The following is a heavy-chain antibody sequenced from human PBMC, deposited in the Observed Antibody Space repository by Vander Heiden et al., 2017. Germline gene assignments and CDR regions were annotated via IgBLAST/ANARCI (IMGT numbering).Heavy chain of an antibody. CDR3: AREVIPAPDDYYYYYGMDV. Sequence: EVQLVESGGGLVKHGGSLRPSCPASGFTFSSYSMNWVRQAPGKGLEWVSSISSSSSYIYYADSVKGRFTISRDNAKNSLYLQMNSLRAEDTAVYYCAREVIPAPDDYYYYYGMDVWGQGTTVTVSS. V-gene: IGHV3-21*01. CDR1: GFTFSSYS. D-gene: IGHD3-16*02. CDR2: ISSSSSYI. J-gene: IGHJ6*02.